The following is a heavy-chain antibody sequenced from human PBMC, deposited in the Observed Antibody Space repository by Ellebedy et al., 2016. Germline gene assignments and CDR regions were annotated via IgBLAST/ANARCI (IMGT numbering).Heavy chain of an antibody. V-gene: IGHV1-2*02. Sequence: ASVKVSCXASGGTFSSYAISWVRQAPGQGLEWMGWINPNSGGTRYAQKFQGRVTMTRDTSISTAYMELNRLRSDDTAVYYCARGTERLIEVTDYWGQGTLVTVSS. CDR1: GGTFSSYA. J-gene: IGHJ4*02. CDR3: ARGTERLIEVTDY. D-gene: IGHD2-21*01. CDR2: INPNSGGT.